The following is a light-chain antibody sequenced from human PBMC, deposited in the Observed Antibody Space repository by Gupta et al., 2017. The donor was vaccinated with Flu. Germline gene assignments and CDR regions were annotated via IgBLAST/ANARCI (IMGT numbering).Light chain of an antibody. CDR2: EDN. J-gene: IGLJ3*02. V-gene: IGLV6-57*01. Sequence: NFMLTQPHSVSESPGKTVTISCTRSSGSIASNYVQWYQQRPGSSPTPLIYEDNRRPSGVPDRFSGSIDSSSTSASLTISGLKTEDEDDYYCQSYDSSGWVFGGGTKVTVL. CDR3: QSYDSSGWV. CDR1: SGSIASNY.